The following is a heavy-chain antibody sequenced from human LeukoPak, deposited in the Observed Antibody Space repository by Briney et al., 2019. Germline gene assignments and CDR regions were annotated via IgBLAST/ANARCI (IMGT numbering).Heavy chain of an antibody. CDR2: IYHSGST. Sequence: SETLSLTCTVSGGFISGYYWGWIRQPPGKGLEWIGSIYHSGSTYYNPSLKSRVTISVDTSKNQFSLKLSSVTAADTAVYYCAREGANWGLGDYWGQGTLVTVSS. V-gene: IGHV4-38-2*02. CDR3: AREGANWGLGDY. J-gene: IGHJ4*02. CDR1: GGFISGYY. D-gene: IGHD7-27*01.